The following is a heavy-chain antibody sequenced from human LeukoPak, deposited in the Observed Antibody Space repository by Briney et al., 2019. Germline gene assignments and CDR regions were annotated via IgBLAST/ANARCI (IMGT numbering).Heavy chain of an antibody. D-gene: IGHD4-17*01. J-gene: IGHJ3*02. CDR3: ARHVDYGDYRNAFDI. CDR2: IYPGDSDT. Sequence: GESLKISCKGTGHSFTSYWIGWVRQMPGKGLEWMGIIYPGDSDTRYSPSFQGQVTISADKSITTAYLQWSSLKASDTAIYYCARHVDYGDYRNAFDIWGQGTMVTVSS. V-gene: IGHV5-51*01. CDR1: GHSFTSYW.